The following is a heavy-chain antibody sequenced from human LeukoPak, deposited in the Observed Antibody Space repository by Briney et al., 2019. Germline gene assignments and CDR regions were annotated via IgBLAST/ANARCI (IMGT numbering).Heavy chain of an antibody. D-gene: IGHD3-10*01. CDR3: ARYNYYGSGSYYNDPPYYFDY. CDR1: GYSFTSYW. CDR2: IYPGDSDT. V-gene: IGHV5-51*01. Sequence: GESLKISCKGSGYSFTSYWIGWVRQMPGKGLEWMGIIYPGDSDTRYSPSFRGQVTVSADKSISTAYLQWSSLKASDTAMYYCARYNYYGSGSYYNDPPYYFDYWGQGTLVTVSS. J-gene: IGHJ4*02.